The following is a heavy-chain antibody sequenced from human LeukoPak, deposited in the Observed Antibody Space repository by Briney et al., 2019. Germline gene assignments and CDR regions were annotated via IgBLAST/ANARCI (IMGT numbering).Heavy chain of an antibody. V-gene: IGHV4-34*01. CDR1: GGSFSSYF. CDR2: INESGET. J-gene: IGHJ5*02. Sequence: SETLSLTCAVSGGSFSSYFWAWIRRSPAKGLEWIGEINESGETDYNPSLKSRAKISIDTSRGHFSLTLTSVTVADTALYYCARVVGIAVLPGATEDNYFDPWGQGTQVTVSS. D-gene: IGHD4-11*01. CDR3: ARVVGIAVLPGATEDNYFDP.